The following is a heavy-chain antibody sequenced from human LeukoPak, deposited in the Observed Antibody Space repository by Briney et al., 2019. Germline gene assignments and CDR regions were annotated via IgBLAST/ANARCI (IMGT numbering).Heavy chain of an antibody. CDR2: INPNSGGT. D-gene: IGHD2-21*02. V-gene: IGHV1-2*02. J-gene: IGHJ5*02. CDR3: AGLSGDWGMDWFDP. Sequence: ASVKVSCKASGYTFTGYYMHWVRQAPGQGLEWMGWINPNSGGTNYAQKFQGRVTMTRDTSISTAYMELSRLRSDDTAVYYCAGLSGDWGMDWFDPWGQGTLVTVSS. CDR1: GYTFTGYY.